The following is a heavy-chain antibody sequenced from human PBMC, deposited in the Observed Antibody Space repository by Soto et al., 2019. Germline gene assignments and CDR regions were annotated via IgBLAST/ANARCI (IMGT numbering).Heavy chain of an antibody. CDR1: GVNFRSDW. CDR2: IRKDGSKT. V-gene: IGHV3-7*05. CDR3: ARDVFPGTSSLYFATFAI. D-gene: IGHD6-13*01. J-gene: IGHJ3*02. Sequence: AGGARRLSCAGSGVNFRSDWMTWVLQAPWKGLEWVANIRKDGSKTSYLDSVRGRFTISRDNAQSSLYLQMDSLRAEDTALYYCARDVFPGTSSLYFATFAICRQGTMVT.